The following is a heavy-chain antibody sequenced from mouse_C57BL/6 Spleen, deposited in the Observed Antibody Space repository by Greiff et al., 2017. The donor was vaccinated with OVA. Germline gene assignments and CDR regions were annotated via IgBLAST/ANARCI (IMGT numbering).Heavy chain of an antibody. J-gene: IGHJ1*03. Sequence: QVQLKQSGAELARPGASVKLSCKASGYTFTSYGISWVKQRTGQGLEWIGEIYPRSGNTYYNEKFKGKATLTADKSSSTAYMELRSLTSEDSAVDFCARSDGNYGYFDVWGTGTTVTVSS. CDR2: IYPRSGNT. CDR3: ARSDGNYGYFDV. CDR1: GYTFTSYG. V-gene: IGHV1-81*01. D-gene: IGHD1-1*01.